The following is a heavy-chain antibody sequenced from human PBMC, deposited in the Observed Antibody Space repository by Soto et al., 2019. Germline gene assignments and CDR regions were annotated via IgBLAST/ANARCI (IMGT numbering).Heavy chain of an antibody. V-gene: IGHV3-21*01. J-gene: IGHJ3*02. CDR2: ISSGSSVI. D-gene: IGHD2-2*02. Sequence: EVQLVESGGGLVQPGESLRLSCVASDSTFRSYSMNWVRQAPGRGLEWVSIISSGSSVIFYADSMKGRFTISRDTANNSLYLLMNSLRAEDTAVYYCARGGRGYTKDDTFDIWGQGTMVTVSS. CDR3: ARGGRGYTKDDTFDI. CDR1: DSTFRSYS.